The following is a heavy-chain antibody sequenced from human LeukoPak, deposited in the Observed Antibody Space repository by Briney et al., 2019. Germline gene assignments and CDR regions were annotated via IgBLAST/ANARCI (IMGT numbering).Heavy chain of an antibody. Sequence: GGSLRLSCAASEFTFSSYWMIWVRQAPGKGLEWVANIKQDGGQIYYLDSVKGRFTVSRDNAKSSLYLQMNSLRAEDTAVYYCARLGARQMLEYWGQGTLVTVSS. D-gene: IGHD4-17*01. CDR1: EFTFSSYW. CDR3: ARLGARQMLEY. CDR2: IKQDGGQI. J-gene: IGHJ4*02. V-gene: IGHV3-7*01.